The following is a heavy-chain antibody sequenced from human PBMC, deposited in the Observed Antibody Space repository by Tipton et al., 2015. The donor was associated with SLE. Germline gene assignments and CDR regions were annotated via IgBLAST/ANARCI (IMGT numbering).Heavy chain of an antibody. Sequence: TLSLTCTVFGGSISSYYWSWIRQPAGKGLECIGHVSSRGSPTYHPSLKSRVTISVDTSKNQFSLRLTSVTAADTAVYYCATGRGADGYYTYGLDVWGQGATVTVSS. CDR1: GGSISSYY. CDR2: VSSRGSP. J-gene: IGHJ6*02. D-gene: IGHD1-26*01. CDR3: ATGRGADGYYTYGLDV. V-gene: IGHV4-4*07.